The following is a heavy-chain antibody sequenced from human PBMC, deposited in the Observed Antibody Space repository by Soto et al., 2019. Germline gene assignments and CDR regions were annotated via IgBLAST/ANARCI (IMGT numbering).Heavy chain of an antibody. V-gene: IGHV1-8*01. J-gene: IGHJ6*02. CDR1: GYTFTSYD. D-gene: IGHD3-10*01. CDR3: ASPLWFGEYYYYGMDV. CDR2: MNPNSGNT. Sequence: QVQLVQSGAEVKKPGASVKVSCKASGYTFTSYDINWVRQATGHGLEWMGWMNPNSGNTGYAQKFQGRVIMTRNTSIRTAYMELSSLRSEDTAVYYCASPLWFGEYYYYGMDVCGQETTVTASS.